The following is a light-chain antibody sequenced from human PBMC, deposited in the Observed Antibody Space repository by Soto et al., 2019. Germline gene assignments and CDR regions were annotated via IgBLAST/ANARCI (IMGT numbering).Light chain of an antibody. CDR1: QSVSSY. J-gene: IGKJ4*01. Sequence: EIVLTQSPATLSLSPGERATLSCRASQSVSSYLAWYQQKPGQAPRLLIYDASNRATGIPARFSGSGSGTAFTLTISSLEPEEFAVYYCQQRSNWPPTFGGGTKVEIK. CDR2: DAS. CDR3: QQRSNWPPT. V-gene: IGKV3-11*01.